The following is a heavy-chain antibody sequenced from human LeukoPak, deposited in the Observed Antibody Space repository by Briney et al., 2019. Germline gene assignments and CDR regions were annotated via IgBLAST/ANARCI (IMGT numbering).Heavy chain of an antibody. J-gene: IGHJ6*03. CDR3: AKDRITMVRGVISDYYYYYYMDV. D-gene: IGHD3-10*01. Sequence: GGSLRLSCAASGFTFSSYGMHWVRQAPGKGLEWVAFIRYDGSNKYYADSVKGRFTISRDNSKNTLYLQMNSLRAEDTAVYYCAKDRITMVRGVISDYYYYYYMDVWGKGTTVTISS. CDR1: GFTFSSYG. V-gene: IGHV3-30*02. CDR2: IRYDGSNK.